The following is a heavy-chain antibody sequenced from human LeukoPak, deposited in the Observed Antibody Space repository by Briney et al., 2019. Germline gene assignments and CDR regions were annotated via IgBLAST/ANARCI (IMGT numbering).Heavy chain of an antibody. D-gene: IGHD6-6*01. CDR3: ARRIVSSSSGFGY. CDR2: MYHSGST. J-gene: IGHJ4*02. V-gene: IGHV4-38-2*01. CDR1: GYSISSGYH. Sequence: SETLSLTCAVSGYSISSGYHWGWIRQSPGNGLEWIGFMYHSGSTYYDPSLKSRVTISVDTSKNQFSLKLSSVTAADTAVYYCARRIVSSSSGFGYWGQETLVTVSS.